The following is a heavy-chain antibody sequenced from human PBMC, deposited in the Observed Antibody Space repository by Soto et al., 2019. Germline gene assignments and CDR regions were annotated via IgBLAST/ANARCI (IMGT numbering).Heavy chain of an antibody. V-gene: IGHV1-2*04. CDR1: GYTFTGYY. Sequence: ASVKVSCKASGYTFTGYYMHWVRQAPGQGLEWMGWINPNSGGTNYAQKLQGWVTMTRDTSISTAYMELSRLRSDDTAVYYCARGGPPHGGWDIYYYYGMDVWGQGTTVTVSS. CDR2: INPNSGGT. D-gene: IGHD6-19*01. J-gene: IGHJ6*02. CDR3: ARGGPPHGGWDIYYYYGMDV.